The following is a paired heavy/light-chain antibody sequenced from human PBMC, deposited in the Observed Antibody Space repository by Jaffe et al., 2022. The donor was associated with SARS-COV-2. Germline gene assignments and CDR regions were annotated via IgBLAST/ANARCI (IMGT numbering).Light chain of an antibody. CDR3: QQYGSSPLT. Sequence: EIVLTQSPGTLSLSPGEGATLSCRASQSVSSSYLAWYQQKPGQAPRLLMYDASIRATGIPDRFSGSGSATDFALTISSLEPEDFAVYYCQQYGSSPLTFGGGTKVEIK. CDR2: DAS. J-gene: IGKJ4*01. V-gene: IGKV3-20*01. CDR1: QSVSSSY.
Heavy chain of an antibody. CDR3: AKDLGGGWSGYYYYFDH. J-gene: IGHJ4*02. D-gene: IGHD3-3*01. CDR1: GFTFSNYA. Sequence: EVQLLESGGGLVQPGGSLRLSCVASGFTFSNYAMSWVRQTPGKGLEWVSGISGNGGATNHADSVKGRFTISRDTSKNTLYLQMNSLRAEDTAVYYCAKDLGGGWSGYYYYFDHWGQGTLVTVSS. V-gene: IGHV3-23*01. CDR2: ISGNGGAT.